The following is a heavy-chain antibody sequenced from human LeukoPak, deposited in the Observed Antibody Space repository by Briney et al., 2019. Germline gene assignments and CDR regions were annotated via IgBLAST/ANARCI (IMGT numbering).Heavy chain of an antibody. J-gene: IGHJ5*02. CDR3: AKGGVYGDYVGDWFDP. V-gene: IGHV4-59*01. CDR1: GVSISSYY. D-gene: IGHD4-17*01. CDR2: TYYSGGT. Sequence: PSETLSLTCTVSGVSISSYYWSWIRQPPGKGLEWIGYTYYSGGTNYNPSLKSRVSISVATSKNQFSLKLSSVTAADTAVYYCAKGGVYGDYVGDWFDPWGQGTLVTVSS.